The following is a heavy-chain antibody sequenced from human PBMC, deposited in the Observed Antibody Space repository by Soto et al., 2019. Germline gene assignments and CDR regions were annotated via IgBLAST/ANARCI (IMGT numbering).Heavy chain of an antibody. CDR1: GGSISSSSYY. CDR2: IYYSGST. J-gene: IGHJ6*02. V-gene: IGHV4-39*01. Sequence: PSETLSLTCTVSGGSISSSSYYWGWIRQPPGKGLEWIGSIYYSGSTYYNPSLKRRVTISVDTSKNQFSLKLSSVTAADTAVYYCARAPPPPIESYYYYGMDVWGQGTTVTVSS. CDR3: ARAPPPPIESYYYYGMDV.